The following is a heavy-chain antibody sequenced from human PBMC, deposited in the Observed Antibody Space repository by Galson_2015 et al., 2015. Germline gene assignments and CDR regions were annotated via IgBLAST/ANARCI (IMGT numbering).Heavy chain of an antibody. V-gene: IGHV3-21*01. J-gene: IGHJ4*02. CDR1: GFTFSSYS. Sequence: SLRLSCAASGFTFSSYSMNWVRQAPGKGLEWVSSISSSSSYIYYADSVKGRFTISRDNAKNSLYLQMNSLRAEDTAVYYCARTQTGAGAVIDYWGQGTLVTVSS. CDR3: ARTQTGAGAVIDY. D-gene: IGHD3-9*01. CDR2: ISSSSSYI.